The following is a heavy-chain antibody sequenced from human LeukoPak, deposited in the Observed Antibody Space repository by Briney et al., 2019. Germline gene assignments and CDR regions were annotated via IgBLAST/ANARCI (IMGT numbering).Heavy chain of an antibody. D-gene: IGHD6-6*01. CDR1: GGSISSYY. CDR2: IYYSGNT. CDR3: ARIEYSSSCDY. V-gene: IGHV4-59*08. J-gene: IGHJ4*02. Sequence: SETLSLTCTVSGGSISSYYWSWIRQPPGKGLEWIGYIYYSGNTNYNPSLKSRVTISVDTSKNQFSLKLSFVTAADTAVYYCARIEYSSSCDYWGQGTLVTVSS.